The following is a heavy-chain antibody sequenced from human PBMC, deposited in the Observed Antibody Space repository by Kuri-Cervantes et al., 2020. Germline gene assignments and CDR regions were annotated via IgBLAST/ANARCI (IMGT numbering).Heavy chain of an antibody. J-gene: IGHJ4*02. CDR1: GGSISSGNYY. Sequence: LRLSCTVSGGSISSGNYYWSWIRQPAGKGLEWIGRIYTSGSTYYNPSLKSRVTISVDTSKNQFSLKLSSVTAADTAVYYCARQSGTVTLDYWGQGTLVTVSS. V-gene: IGHV4-61*02. D-gene: IGHD4-17*01. CDR3: ARQSGTVTLDY. CDR2: IYTSGST.